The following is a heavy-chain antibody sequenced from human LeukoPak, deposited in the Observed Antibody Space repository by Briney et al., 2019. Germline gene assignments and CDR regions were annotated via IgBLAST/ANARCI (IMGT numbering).Heavy chain of an antibody. Sequence: GGSLRLSCAASGFTFSSYGRSWVRQAPGKGREGGSAISGSGGSTYYADSGKGRFTISRDNSKNTLYLQMNSLRAEDTAVYYCAKSLWANSRGAIPIDYWGQGTLVTVSS. V-gene: IGHV3-23*01. J-gene: IGHJ4*02. CDR2: ISGSGGST. CDR1: GFTFSSYG. CDR3: AKSLWANSRGAIPIDY. D-gene: IGHD6-19*01.